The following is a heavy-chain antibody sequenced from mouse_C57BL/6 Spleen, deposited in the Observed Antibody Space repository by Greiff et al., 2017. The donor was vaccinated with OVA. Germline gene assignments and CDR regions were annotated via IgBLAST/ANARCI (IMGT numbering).Heavy chain of an antibody. V-gene: IGHV1-55*01. CDR3: ARRGPYYYGSSLYYFDY. CDR2: IYPGSGST. CDR1: GYTFTSYW. Sequence: QVQLQQPGAELVKPGASVKMSCKASGYTFTSYWITWVKQRPGQGLEWIGDIYPGSGSTNYNEKFKSKATLTVDTSSSTAYMQLSSLTSEDSAVYYCARRGPYYYGSSLYYFDYWGQGTTLTVSS. D-gene: IGHD1-1*01. J-gene: IGHJ2*01.